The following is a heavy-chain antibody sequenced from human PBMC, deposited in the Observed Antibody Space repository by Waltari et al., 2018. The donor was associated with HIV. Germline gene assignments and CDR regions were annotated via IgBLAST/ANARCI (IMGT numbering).Heavy chain of an antibody. D-gene: IGHD1-7*01. V-gene: IGHV4-34*01. Sequence: QVQLQQWGAGLLKPSETLSLTCAIYGGSFDEYYWAWIRQTPEKGLEWRGDIKNIGTTTYNPSRKSRFTVSIDTSKNQFSLNLRSVTAADTAVYYCARTYKRITLFEIIRELSWFDPWGQGTLVTVSS. CDR1: GGSFDEYY. CDR3: ARTYKRITLFEIIRELSWFDP. J-gene: IGHJ5*02. CDR2: IKNIGTT.